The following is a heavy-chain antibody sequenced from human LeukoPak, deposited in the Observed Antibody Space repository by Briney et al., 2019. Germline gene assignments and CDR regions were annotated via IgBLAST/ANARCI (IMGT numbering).Heavy chain of an antibody. CDR1: GFTFSSYG. D-gene: IGHD3-10*01. CDR2: ISYDGS. V-gene: IGHV3-30*18. Sequence: GGSLRLSCAASGFTFSSYGMHWVRQAPGKGLEWVAVISYDGSEYADSVKGRFTISRDNSKNTLYLQMNSLRAEDTAVYYRAKGFGELRMGNYYYYGMDVWGQGTTVTVSS. CDR3: AKGFGELRMGNYYYYGMDV. J-gene: IGHJ6*02.